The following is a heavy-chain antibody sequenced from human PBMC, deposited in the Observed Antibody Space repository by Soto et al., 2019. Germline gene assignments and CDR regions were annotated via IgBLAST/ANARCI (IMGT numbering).Heavy chain of an antibody. CDR2: ITWNGGST. CDR3: ATLGVTAG. J-gene: IGHJ4*02. V-gene: IGHV3-43*01. D-gene: IGHD2-21*02. CDR1: GFTFNDYT. Sequence: EVQLVESGGGLVQPGGSLRLSCAASGFTFNDYTMHWVRQAPGKGLEWVSLITWNGGSTYYADSVKGRFTISRDNSKNSLYLQMNSLRTEDTALYYCATLGVTAGWGQGTLVTVSS.